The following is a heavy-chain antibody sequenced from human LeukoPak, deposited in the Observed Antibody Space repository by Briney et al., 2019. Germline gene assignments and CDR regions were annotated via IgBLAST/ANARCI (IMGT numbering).Heavy chain of an antibody. D-gene: IGHD2-2*01. J-gene: IGHJ5*02. CDR3: ARRDCSSTSCYRWFDP. CDR1: GYSFTSCW. CDR2: FYPGDSDT. Sequence: PGESLKISCKCSGYSFTSCWIGWVRQMPGKGLEWMGIFYPGDSDTRYSPSFQGQVTISADKSISTAYLQWSSLKASDTAMYYCARRDCSSTSCYRWFDPWGQGTLVTVSS. V-gene: IGHV5-51*01.